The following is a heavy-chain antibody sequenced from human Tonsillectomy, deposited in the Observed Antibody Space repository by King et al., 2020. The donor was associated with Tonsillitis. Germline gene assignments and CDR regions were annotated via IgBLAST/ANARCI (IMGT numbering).Heavy chain of an antibody. Sequence: VQLVESGAEVKKPGASVKVSCQASGFIFPNYGITWVRQAPGQGLEWMGWISAYNGDTDYAQKVQGRVTMTTDTSTTTVYMELRSLRSDDTAIYFCARTRTGHVVSGFDYWGQGTLVTVSS. CDR2: ISAYNGDT. CDR3: ARTRTGHVVSGFDY. V-gene: IGHV1-18*01. J-gene: IGHJ4*02. D-gene: IGHD3/OR15-3a*01. CDR1: GFIFPNYG.